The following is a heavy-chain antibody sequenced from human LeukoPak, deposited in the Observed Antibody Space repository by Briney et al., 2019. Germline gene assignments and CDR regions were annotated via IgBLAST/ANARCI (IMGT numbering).Heavy chain of an antibody. CDR2: INPNSGGT. J-gene: IGHJ5*02. Sequence: ASVKVSCKASGYTFTGYYMHWVRQAPGQGLEWMGWINPNSGGTNYAQKFQGRVTMTRDTSISTAYMELSRLRSDDTAVYYCARDLPWTNQLIAVAGKNWFDPWAREPWSPSPQ. CDR3: ARDLPWTNQLIAVAGKNWFDP. D-gene: IGHD6-19*01. CDR1: GYTFTGYY. V-gene: IGHV1-2*02.